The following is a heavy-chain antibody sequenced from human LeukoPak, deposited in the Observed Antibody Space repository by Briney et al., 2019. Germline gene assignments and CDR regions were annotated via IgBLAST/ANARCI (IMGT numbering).Heavy chain of an antibody. CDR1: GFTFSSNG. Sequence: GGSLRLSCAASGFTFSSNGMHWVRQAPGKGLEWVAVISYDGSNKYYADSVKGRFTISRDNSKNTLYLQMNSLRAEDTAVYYCARDLVAAGYFDYWGQETLVTVSS. CDR3: ARDLVAAGYFDY. J-gene: IGHJ4*02. CDR2: ISYDGSNK. V-gene: IGHV3-30*03. D-gene: IGHD2-15*01.